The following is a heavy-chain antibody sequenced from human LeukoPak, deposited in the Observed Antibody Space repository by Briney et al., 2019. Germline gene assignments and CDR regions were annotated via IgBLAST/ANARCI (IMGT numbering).Heavy chain of an antibody. CDR1: GFTFSSYA. CDR3: ARGFCTSTSCYIDY. J-gene: IGHJ4*02. CDR2: MSFDVNNK. D-gene: IGHD2-2*02. V-gene: IGHV3-30*04. Sequence: GGSLRLSCATSGFTFSSYAFHWVRQAPGKGLEWVATMSFDVNNKYYADSVRGRFTISRDNSKNTLYPQMNSLRAEDTAVYSCARGFCTSTSCYIDYWGQGTLVTVSS.